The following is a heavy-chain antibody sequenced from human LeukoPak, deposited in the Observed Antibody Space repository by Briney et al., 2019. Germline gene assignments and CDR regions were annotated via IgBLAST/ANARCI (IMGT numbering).Heavy chain of an antibody. CDR1: GYTFTSYD. D-gene: IGHD6-19*01. CDR2: MNPNSGNT. CDR3: ARGLIRSSGWYVY. V-gene: IGHV1-8*01. Sequence: ASVKVSCKASGYTFTSYDINWVRQATGQGLEWMGWMNPNSGNTGYAQKFQGRVTITTNTSISTAYMELSSLRSEDTAVYYCARGLIRSSGWYVYWGQGTLVTVSS. J-gene: IGHJ4*02.